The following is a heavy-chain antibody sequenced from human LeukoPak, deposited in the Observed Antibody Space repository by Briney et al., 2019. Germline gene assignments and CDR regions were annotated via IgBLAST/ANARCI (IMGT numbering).Heavy chain of an antibody. CDR3: AINGGGGSGYGNFDY. CDR2: INWNSDSI. Sequence: GGSLRLSCAVSGFTFDDYAMHWVRQVPGKGLEWVSGINWNSDSIGYADSVKGRLTTPRDNAKNSLYLQMNSLRAEDTAFYYCAINGGGGSGYGNFDYWGQGTLVTVSS. J-gene: IGHJ4*02. CDR1: GFTFDDYA. V-gene: IGHV3-9*01. D-gene: IGHD5-12*01.